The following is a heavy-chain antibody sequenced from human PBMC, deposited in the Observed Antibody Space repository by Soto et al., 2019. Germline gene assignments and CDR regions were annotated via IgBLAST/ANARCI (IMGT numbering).Heavy chain of an antibody. CDR2: ISNDSSNK. CDR3: AKQGAPEWLRIRGAFDI. D-gene: IGHD5-12*01. CDR1: GFTFSSYS. J-gene: IGHJ3*02. Sequence: PGGSLRLSCAASGFTFSSYSMNWVRQAPGKGLEWVASISNDSSNKYYADSVKGRFTISRDNSKNTLYLQMNSLRAEDTAVYYCAKQGAPEWLRIRGAFDIWGQGTMVTVSS. V-gene: IGHV3-30*18.